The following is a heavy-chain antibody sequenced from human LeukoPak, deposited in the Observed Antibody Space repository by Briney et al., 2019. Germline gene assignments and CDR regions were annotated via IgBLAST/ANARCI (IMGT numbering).Heavy chain of an antibody. D-gene: IGHD3-22*01. CDR2: ICGTGDTT. J-gene: IGHJ4*02. Sequence: GGALRLSCAASGFTFSSYSMNWVRQAPGKGLEWVSGICGTGDTTSYADSVKGRFTISRDNSKNTLFLQMNSLRAEDTAIYNCAKASAFYFDTSGYPIPHYYDFWGQGTLVTVSA. V-gene: IGHV3-23*01. CDR1: GFTFSSYS. CDR3: AKASAFYFDTSGYPIPHYYDF.